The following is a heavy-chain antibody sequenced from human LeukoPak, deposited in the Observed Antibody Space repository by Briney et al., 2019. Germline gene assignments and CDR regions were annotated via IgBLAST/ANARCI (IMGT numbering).Heavy chain of an antibody. D-gene: IGHD3-9*01. CDR3: AKGLMSGYYDILTGLA. V-gene: IGHV3-23*01. J-gene: IGHJ5*02. Sequence: GGSLRLPCAASGFTFSSYAMSWVRQAPGKGLEWVSAISASGGNTYYADSVKGRFTISTDKSKNTPYLQMNSLRAEDTAVYYCAKGLMSGYYDILTGLAWGQGTLVTVSS. CDR2: ISASGGNT. CDR1: GFTFSSYA.